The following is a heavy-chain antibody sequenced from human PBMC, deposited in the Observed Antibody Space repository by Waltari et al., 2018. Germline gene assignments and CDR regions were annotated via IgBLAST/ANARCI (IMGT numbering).Heavy chain of an antibody. CDR1: GYSFTSYW. D-gene: IGHD6-19*01. Sequence: EVQLVQSGAEVKKPGESLKISCKGSGYSFTSYWIGWVRQMHGKGLEWMGIIYPGDSDTRYSPSFQGQVTISADKSISTAYLQWSSLKASDTAMYYCARATLPYSSGWYEVGVVTPFDYWGQGTLVTVSS. V-gene: IGHV5-51*01. J-gene: IGHJ4*02. CDR2: IYPGDSDT. CDR3: ARATLPYSSGWYEVGVVTPFDY.